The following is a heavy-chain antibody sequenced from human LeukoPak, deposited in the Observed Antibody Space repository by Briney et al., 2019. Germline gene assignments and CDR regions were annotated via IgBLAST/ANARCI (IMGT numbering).Heavy chain of an antibody. Sequence: PGGSLRLSCEASGFTFSSFGMSWVRQAPGKGLEWVSAINGGGGTTYYADSVKGRFTISRDNSKNTLYLQMNSLRAEDTAVYYCARAATYCGGDCYNFFDYWGQGTLVTVSS. D-gene: IGHD2-21*02. V-gene: IGHV3-23*01. CDR2: INGGGGTT. J-gene: IGHJ4*02. CDR3: ARAATYCGGDCYNFFDY. CDR1: GFTFSSFG.